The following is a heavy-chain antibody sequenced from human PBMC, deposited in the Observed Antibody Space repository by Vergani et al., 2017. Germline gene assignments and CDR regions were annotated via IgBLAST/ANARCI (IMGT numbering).Heavy chain of an antibody. CDR1: GASVNSYY. D-gene: IGHD3-10*01. V-gene: IGHV4-59*08. Sequence: QVKLQESGPGLVKPSETLSLTCTVSGASVNSYYWSWIRQPPGKGLEWMGYVSFRGDTLYDPSVKGRMTISVDTSKNQFSLKLSSVTAADTAVYYCGRVADFYGLGSRLLDLWGQGILVTVSS. CDR2: VSFRGDT. CDR3: GRVADFYGLGSRLLDL. J-gene: IGHJ5*02.